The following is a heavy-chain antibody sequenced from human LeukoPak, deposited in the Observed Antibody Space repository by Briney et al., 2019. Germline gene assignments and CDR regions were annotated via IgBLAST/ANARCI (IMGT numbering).Heavy chain of an antibody. J-gene: IGHJ4*02. CDR1: GFTFDDYT. V-gene: IGHV3-43*01. CDR2: ISWDGGST. CDR3: AKDASGDGYFDY. D-gene: IGHD3-10*01. Sequence: GGSLRLSCAASGFTFDDYTMHWVRQAPGEGLEWVSLISWDGGSTYYADSVKGRFTISRDNSKNSLYLQMNSVRTEDTALYYCAKDASGDGYFDYWGQGTLVTVSS.